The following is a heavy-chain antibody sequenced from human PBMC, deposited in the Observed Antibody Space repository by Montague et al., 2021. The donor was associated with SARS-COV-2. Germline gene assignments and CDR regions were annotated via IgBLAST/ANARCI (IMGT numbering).Heavy chain of an antibody. CDR2: IYYSGST. Sequence: SETLSLTCTVSGGSISSSSYYWGWIRQPPGKGLEWIGSIYYSGSTYYNPSLKSRVTISVDTSKNQFSLKLCSVTAADTAVYYCARLYYYDSSGYYPEFDYWGQGTLVTVSS. V-gene: IGHV4-39*01. CDR3: ARLYYYDSSGYYPEFDY. D-gene: IGHD3-22*01. J-gene: IGHJ4*02. CDR1: GGSISSSSYY.